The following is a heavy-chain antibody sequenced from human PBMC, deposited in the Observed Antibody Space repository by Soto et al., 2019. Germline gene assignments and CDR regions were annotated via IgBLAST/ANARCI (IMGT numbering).Heavy chain of an antibody. V-gene: IGHV1-2*02. CDR3: ARDLHSSSWYRGWFDP. D-gene: IGHD6-13*01. CDR1: GYTFTAYY. J-gene: IGHJ5*02. Sequence: ASVNVSCKSSGYTFTAYYIHWVRQAPGQGLECMGWINPSSGFTNYAQNFQGRVTMTRDTSITTAYMELISLRSDDTAVYYCARDLHSSSWYRGWFDPWGQGTLVTVSS. CDR2: INPSSGFT.